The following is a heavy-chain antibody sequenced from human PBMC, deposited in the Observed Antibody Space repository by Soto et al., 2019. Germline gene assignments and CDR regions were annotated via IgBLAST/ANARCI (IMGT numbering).Heavy chain of an antibody. CDR3: ARRIPFGYGMDV. CDR1: GFTFSSYA. D-gene: IGHD2-21*01. V-gene: IGHV3-64*01. J-gene: IGHJ6*02. Sequence: EVQLVESGGGLVQPGGSLRLSCAASGFTFSSYAMHWVRQAPGKGLEYVSAIISNGGNTDYASSVKGRFTISRDNSKNTLYLQMGSLRAEDMAVYYCARRIPFGYGMDVWGQGTTVTVSS. CDR2: IISNGGNT.